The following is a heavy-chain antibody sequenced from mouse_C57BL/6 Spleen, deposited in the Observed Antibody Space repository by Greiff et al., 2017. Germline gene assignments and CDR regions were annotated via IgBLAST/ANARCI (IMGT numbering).Heavy chain of an antibody. CDR2: IYPGGGYT. D-gene: IGHD1-1*01. CDR1: GYTFTNYW. CDR3: AREGYYGSSYGYFDV. V-gene: IGHV1-63*01. J-gene: IGHJ1*03. Sequence: QVHVKQSGAELVRPGTSVKMSCKASGYTFTNYWIGWAKQRPGHGLEWIGDIYPGGGYTNYNEKFKGKATLTADKSSSTAYMQCSSLTSEDSAIYYCAREGYYGSSYGYFDVWGTGTTVTVSS.